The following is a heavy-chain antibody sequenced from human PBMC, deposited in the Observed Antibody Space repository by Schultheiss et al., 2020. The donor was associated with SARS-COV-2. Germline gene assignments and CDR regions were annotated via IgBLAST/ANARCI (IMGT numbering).Heavy chain of an antibody. D-gene: IGHD3-22*01. J-gene: IGHJ1*01. V-gene: IGHV4-61*01. CDR1: GGSVSDGSYY. CDR2: IYYSGST. CDR3: ARGGHYYDSSGYYYQH. Sequence: SETLSLTCTVSGGSVSDGSYYWTWIRQPPGKGLEWIGYIYYSGSTNYNPSLKSRVTISVDTSKNQFSLKLSSVTAADTAVYYCARGGHYYDSSGYYYQHWGQGTLVTVSS.